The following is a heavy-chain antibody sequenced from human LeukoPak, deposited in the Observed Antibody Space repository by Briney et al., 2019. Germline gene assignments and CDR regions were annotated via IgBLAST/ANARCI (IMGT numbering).Heavy chain of an antibody. V-gene: IGHV3-33*01. J-gene: IGHJ4*02. Sequence: GGSLRLSCAASGFTLSSYGMHWVRQAPGKGLEWVAVIWYDGSNKYYADSVKGRFTISRDNSKNTLYLQMNSLRAEDTAVYYCARGADGDFFDYWGQRTLVTVSS. CDR2: IWYDGSNK. CDR1: GFTLSSYG. CDR3: ARGADGDFFDY. D-gene: IGHD2-21*01.